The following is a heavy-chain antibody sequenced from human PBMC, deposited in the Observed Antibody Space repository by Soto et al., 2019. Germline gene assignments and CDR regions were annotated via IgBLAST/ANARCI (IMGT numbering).Heavy chain of an antibody. J-gene: IGHJ6*02. CDR2: INQDGSEK. CDR3: ARLSRGPWYMSV. V-gene: IGHV3-7*03. D-gene: IGHD2-8*02. CDR1: GFAFKNSW. Sequence: PGGSLRLSCAASGFAFKNSWMAWVRQSPEKGLEWVANINQDGSEKSFVDSVRGRFAISRDNAKNSLYLQMNSLRGEDTAVYHCARLSRGPWYMSVWGQGTTVTVSS.